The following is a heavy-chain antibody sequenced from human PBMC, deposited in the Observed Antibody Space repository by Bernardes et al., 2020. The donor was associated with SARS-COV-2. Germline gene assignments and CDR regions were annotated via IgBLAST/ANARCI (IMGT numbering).Heavy chain of an antibody. J-gene: IGHJ4*02. D-gene: IGHD5-12*01. CDR2: ISSDGAHT. CDR3: ARGRDGYNHDF. V-gene: IGHV3-64*04. CDR1: GFIFSSHA. Sequence: GGSLRLSCSASGFIFSSHAMQWVRQAPGKGPEYVSGISSDGAHTYYVDSVKGRFTISRDNAKNSLYLQMNSLRAEDTAVYYCARGRDGYNHDFWGQGTLVTVSS.